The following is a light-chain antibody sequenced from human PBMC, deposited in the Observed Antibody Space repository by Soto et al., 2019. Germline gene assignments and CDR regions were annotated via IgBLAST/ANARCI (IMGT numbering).Light chain of an antibody. CDR3: QQHGISHIT. Sequence: EIVLTQSAAALSLSPGERATLSCRASQSVSRYLAWYQQKPGQAPRLLIYDASNRATGIPARFSGSGSGTDFTLTISRLEPEDFAVYYCQQHGISHITFGQGARLEN. CDR1: QSVSRY. V-gene: IGKV3-11*01. J-gene: IGKJ5*01. CDR2: DAS.